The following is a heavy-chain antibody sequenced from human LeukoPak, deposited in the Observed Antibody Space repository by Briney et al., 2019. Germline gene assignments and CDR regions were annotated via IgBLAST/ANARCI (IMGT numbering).Heavy chain of an antibody. CDR1: GFTFSSYA. J-gene: IGHJ4*02. CDR3: AKDLEPDSGSYYFDY. Sequence: GGSLRLSCAASGFTFSSYAMSWVRQAPGKGLEWVSAISGSGGSTYYADSVKGRFTISRDNSKNTLYLQMNSLRAEDTAVYYCAKDLEPDSGSYYFDYWGQGTLVTVSS. V-gene: IGHV3-23*01. CDR2: ISGSGGST. D-gene: IGHD1-26*01.